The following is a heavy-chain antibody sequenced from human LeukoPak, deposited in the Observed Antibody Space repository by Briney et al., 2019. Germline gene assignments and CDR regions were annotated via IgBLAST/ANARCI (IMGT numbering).Heavy chain of an antibody. CDR2: IKEDGSEK. CDR1: GFIFSTYS. D-gene: IGHD6-6*01. CDR3: AKDLAIAARPVFDY. Sequence: PGGSLRLSCAASGFIFSTYSMTWVRQHPGKGLEWVANIKEDGSEKHYVDSLKGRFTISRDNAKNSLYLQMNSLRAEDTARYYCAKDLAIAARPVFDYWGRGTLVTVSS. V-gene: IGHV3-7*05. J-gene: IGHJ4*02.